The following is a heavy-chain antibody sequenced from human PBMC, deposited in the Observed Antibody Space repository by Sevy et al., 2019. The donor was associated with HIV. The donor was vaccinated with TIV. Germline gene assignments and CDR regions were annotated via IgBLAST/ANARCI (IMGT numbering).Heavy chain of an antibody. CDR1: GFIFNTYA. D-gene: IGHD3-16*01. J-gene: IGHJ5*02. CDR2: ISPSGGST. Sequence: GGSLRLSCSASGFIFNTYAMTWGRQAPGKGLDWVSTISPSGGSTYYADSVRGRFSISRDNSKNTVYLEMNSLRAEDTAVYYCAKEALWGFDPWGQGTLVTVSS. V-gene: IGHV3-23*01. CDR3: AKEALWGFDP.